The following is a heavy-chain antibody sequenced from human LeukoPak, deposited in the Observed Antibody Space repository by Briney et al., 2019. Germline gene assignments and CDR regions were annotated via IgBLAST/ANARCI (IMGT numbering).Heavy chain of an antibody. CDR3: ARDSIGTKYSSSPDY. CDR2: ISSSSSYI. Sequence: GGSLRLSCAASGFTFSSYSMNWVRQAPGKGLEWVSSISSSSSYIYYADSVKGRFTISRDNAKNSLYLQMNSLRAEDTAVYYCARDSIGTKYSSSPDYWGQGTLVTVSS. V-gene: IGHV3-21*01. CDR1: GFTFSSYS. J-gene: IGHJ4*02. D-gene: IGHD6-13*01.